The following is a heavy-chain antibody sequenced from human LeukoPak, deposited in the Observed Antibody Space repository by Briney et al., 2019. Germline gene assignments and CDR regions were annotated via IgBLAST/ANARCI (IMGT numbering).Heavy chain of an antibody. CDR2: TYDRSKWYN. Sequence: SQTLSLTCAISGDSVSSNSAAWNWIRQSPSRGLEWLGRTYDRSKWYNDYAVSVKSRITINPDTSKNQFSLQLNSVTPEDTAVYYCGREDSSYYYDSSGYYPTPNFDYWGQGTLVTVSS. CDR3: GREDSSYYYDSSGYYPTPNFDY. V-gene: IGHV6-1*01. D-gene: IGHD3-22*01. J-gene: IGHJ4*02. CDR1: GDSVSSNSAA.